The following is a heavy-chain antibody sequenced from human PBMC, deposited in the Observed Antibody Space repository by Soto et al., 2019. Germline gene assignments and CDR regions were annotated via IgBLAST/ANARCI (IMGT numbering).Heavy chain of an antibody. D-gene: IGHD2-15*01. CDR2: IYYSGNT. CDR3: ARSGGSWYFDL. CDR1: GGSISSGDYY. J-gene: IGHJ2*01. V-gene: IGHV4-30-4*01. Sequence: QVQLQESGPGLVKPSQTLSLTCTVSGGSISSGDYYWSWIRQPPGKGLEWIGYIYYSGNTYYNPSIKSRVTISVDTSKNQFSLKLYSVTAADTAVYYCARSGGSWYFDLWGRGTLVTVSS.